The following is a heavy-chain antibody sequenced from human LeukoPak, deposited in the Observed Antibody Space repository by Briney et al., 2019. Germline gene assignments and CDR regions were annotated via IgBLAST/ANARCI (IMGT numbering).Heavy chain of an antibody. J-gene: IGHJ6*04. Sequence: GGSLRLSCAASGFTFSDHYMDWVRQAPGKGLEWVSYISSSGGTIYYADSVKGRFTISRDNAKNSLYLQMNSLRAEDPAVYYCAELGITMIGGVWGKGTTVTISS. V-gene: IGHV3-11*04. D-gene: IGHD3-10*02. CDR3: AELGITMIGGV. CDR2: ISSSGGTI. CDR1: GFTFSDHY.